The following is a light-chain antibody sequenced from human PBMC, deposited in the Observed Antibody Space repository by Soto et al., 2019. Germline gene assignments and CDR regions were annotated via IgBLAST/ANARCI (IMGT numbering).Light chain of an antibody. CDR3: MQTLQAPLT. J-gene: IGKJ4*01. V-gene: IGKV2-28*01. CDR1: QSLLQSNGYNY. CDR2: WGS. Sequence: DIVMTQSSLSLPVTPGEPASISCRSSQSLLQSNGYNYLDWYLQKPGPSPQVLIYWGSNRASGVPDRFSGSGSGTDFTLKISRVEAEDVGVYYCMQTLQAPLTFGGGTKVEIK.